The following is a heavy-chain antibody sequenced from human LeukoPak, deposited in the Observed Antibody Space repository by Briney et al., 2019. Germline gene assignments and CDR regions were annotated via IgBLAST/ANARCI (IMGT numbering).Heavy chain of an antibody. CDR2: IRYDGSNK. Sequence: GGSLRLSCAASGFTFSSYGMHWVRQAPGMGLEWVAFIRYDGSNKYYADSVKGRFTISRDNSKNTLYLQMNSLRAEDTTVYYCAKGGYDYVWGKFDYWGQGTLVTVSS. D-gene: IGHD3-16*01. CDR1: GFTFSSYG. J-gene: IGHJ4*02. CDR3: AKGGYDYVWGKFDY. V-gene: IGHV3-30*02.